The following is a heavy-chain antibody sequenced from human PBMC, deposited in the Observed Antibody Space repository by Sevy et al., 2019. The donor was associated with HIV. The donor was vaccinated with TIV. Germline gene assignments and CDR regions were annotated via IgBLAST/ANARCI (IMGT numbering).Heavy chain of an antibody. Sequence: GGSLRLSCAASGFTFSSYNMNWVRQAPGKGLECISFISSDGHTIYYVDSVKGRVTISRDSANNSVYLQMNSLRVEDTAVYYCARDGGYSDYGMDVWGQGTTVTVSS. J-gene: IGHJ6*02. CDR3: ARDGGYSDYGMDV. D-gene: IGHD2-15*01. CDR2: ISSDGHTI. V-gene: IGHV3-48*01. CDR1: GFTFSSYN.